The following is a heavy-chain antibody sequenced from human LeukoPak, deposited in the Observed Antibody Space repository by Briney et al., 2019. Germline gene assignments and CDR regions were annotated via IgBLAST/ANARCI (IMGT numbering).Heavy chain of an antibody. V-gene: IGHV3-30*18. Sequence: GGSLRLSCAASGFTFSSYGMHWVRQAPGKGLEWVAAISYDGSNKYYADSVKGRFTISRDNSKNTLYLQMNSLRAEDTAVYYCAKHRGPYYYDSSGFLDYWGQGTLVTVSS. CDR2: ISYDGSNK. D-gene: IGHD3-22*01. CDR1: GFTFSSYG. CDR3: AKHRGPYYYDSSGFLDY. J-gene: IGHJ4*02.